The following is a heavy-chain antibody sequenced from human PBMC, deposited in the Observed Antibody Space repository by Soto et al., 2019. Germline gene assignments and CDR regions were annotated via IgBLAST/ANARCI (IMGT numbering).Heavy chain of an antibody. CDR3: AREVISAGVPAGFDI. Sequence: EVQLVESGGGLVKPGGSLRLSCAGSGFTFRSYEMNWVRQAPGKGLEWVSGISGSRNYIYYADSVKGRFTISRDNAKNSLFLQMNSLRADDTAIYYCAREVISAGVPAGFDIWGQGTMVTVSS. CDR2: ISGSRNYI. V-gene: IGHV3-21*06. CDR1: GFTFRSYE. J-gene: IGHJ3*02. D-gene: IGHD6-13*01.